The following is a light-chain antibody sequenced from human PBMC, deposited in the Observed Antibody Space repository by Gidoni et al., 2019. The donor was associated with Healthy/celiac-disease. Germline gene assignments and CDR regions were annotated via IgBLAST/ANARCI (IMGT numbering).Light chain of an antibody. CDR3: QQSNSTLWT. CDR1: QSISSY. Sequence: EIQMTQSPSSLSASVGDRVTITCRASQSISSYLNWYQQKPGKAPKLLIYAASSLQSGVPSRFSGSGSGTDFTLTISSRKPEDFATYYWQQSNSTLWTFGQGTKVEIK. V-gene: IGKV1-39*01. CDR2: AAS. J-gene: IGKJ1*01.